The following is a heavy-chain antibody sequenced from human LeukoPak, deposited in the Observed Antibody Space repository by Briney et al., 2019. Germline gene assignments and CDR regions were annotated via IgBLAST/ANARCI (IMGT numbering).Heavy chain of an antibody. Sequence: GASVKVSCKASGYTFTSYGISWVRQAPGQGLEWMGWISAYNGNTNYAQKLQGRVTMTTDTSTSTAYMELRSLRSDDTAVYYCARVVSGSGYDWHYYGMAVWGQGTTVTVSS. CDR3: ARVVSGSGYDWHYYGMAV. CDR1: GYTFTSYG. J-gene: IGHJ6*02. CDR2: ISAYNGNT. V-gene: IGHV1-18*01. D-gene: IGHD5-12*01.